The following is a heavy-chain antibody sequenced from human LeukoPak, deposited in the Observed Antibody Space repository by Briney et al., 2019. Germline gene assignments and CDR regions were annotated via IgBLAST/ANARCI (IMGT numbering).Heavy chain of an antibody. CDR3: ARDLRITARPPTYYYYYYMDV. D-gene: IGHD6-6*01. V-gene: IGHV4-4*07. CDR2: IYTSGST. J-gene: IGHJ6*03. Sequence: SETLSLTCTVSGGSISSYYWSWIRQPAGKGLEWIGRIYTSGSTSYNPSLTSRVTISVDTSKNQFSLKLYSVTAADAAVYFCARDLRITARPPTYYYYYYMDVWGKGTTVTVSS. CDR1: GGSISSYY.